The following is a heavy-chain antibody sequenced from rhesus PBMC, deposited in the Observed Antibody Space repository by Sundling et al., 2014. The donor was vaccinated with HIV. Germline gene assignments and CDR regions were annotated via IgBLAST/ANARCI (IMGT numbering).Heavy chain of an antibody. D-gene: IGHD6-31*01. CDR2: IYGNSAST. CDR1: GGSISDGYG. CDR3: ARGIAAAIDFDD. Sequence: QVQLQESGPGLLKPAETLSLTCAVSGGSISDGYGWGWIRQSPGKGLEWIGNIYGNSASTYYNSFLMNRVTISKDTSKNQFSLNLSSVTAADTAVYYCARGIAAAIDFDDWGQGVLVTVSS. V-gene: IGHV4-76*01. J-gene: IGHJ4*01.